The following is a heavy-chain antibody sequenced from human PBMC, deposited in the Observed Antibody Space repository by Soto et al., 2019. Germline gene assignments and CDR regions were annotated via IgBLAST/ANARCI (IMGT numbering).Heavy chain of an antibody. V-gene: IGHV6-1*01. CDR3: ARSEEDSDYYYYGLDL. Sequence: SQTLSLTCVISGDSVSSSSVAWNWVRQSPSRGLEWLGRTYYRSRWYSDFAVSVRGRIVINADTSKNQFSLQLNSVTPEDTAVYFCARSEEDSDYYYYGLDLWGQGTTVPVSS. CDR2: TYYRSRWYS. D-gene: IGHD2-15*01. CDR1: GDSVSSSSVA. J-gene: IGHJ6*02.